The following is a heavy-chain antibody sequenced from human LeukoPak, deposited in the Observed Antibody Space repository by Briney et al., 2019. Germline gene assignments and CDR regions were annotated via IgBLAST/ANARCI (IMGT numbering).Heavy chain of an antibody. CDR1: GFTFGDYS. D-gene: IGHD5-18*01. CDR2: IRTKTYRAST. CDR3: TTDTSRLWPPPFDY. Sequence: QPGRSLRLSCSASGFTFGDYSMTWVRQAPGKGLEWVCFIRTKTYRASTEYAASVKGRFTISRDDSKRIAYLQMNSLKTEDTAVYYCTTDTSRLWPPPFDYWGQGTLVTVSS. J-gene: IGHJ4*02. V-gene: IGHV3-49*04.